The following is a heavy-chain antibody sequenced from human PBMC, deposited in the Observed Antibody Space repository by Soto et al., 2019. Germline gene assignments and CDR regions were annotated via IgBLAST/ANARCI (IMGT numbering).Heavy chain of an antibody. D-gene: IGHD1-26*01. CDR1: GFSLSNSGVG. V-gene: IGHV2-5*02. CDR2: IYWDNDR. J-gene: IGHJ5*01. CDR3: AQCVSNSVSWDVGWFAS. Sequence: QITLKESGPTLVEPTQTLTLTCSFSGFSLSNSGVGVGWFRQAPGKALECLGIIYWDNDRRYNPSLKDRLSNTTHTNNHQVVVTMTYMEPVDTGNYYCAQCVSNSVSWDVGWFASWGQGTPVTVS.